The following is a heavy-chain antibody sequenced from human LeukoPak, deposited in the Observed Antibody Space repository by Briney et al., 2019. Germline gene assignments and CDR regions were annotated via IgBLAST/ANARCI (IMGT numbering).Heavy chain of an antibody. Sequence: SVIPILLGAISGGTNSINSSEGGGIRKTTGKGMEWIGSIYYSGSTYYNPSLKSRVTISVDTSKNQFSLKLSSVTAADTAVYYCARGSYYYGSGSQIFDYWGQGTLVTVSS. J-gene: IGHJ4*02. V-gene: IGHV4-39*07. CDR3: ARGSYYYGSGSQIFDY. CDR2: IYYSGST. D-gene: IGHD3-10*01. CDR1: GGTNSINSSE.